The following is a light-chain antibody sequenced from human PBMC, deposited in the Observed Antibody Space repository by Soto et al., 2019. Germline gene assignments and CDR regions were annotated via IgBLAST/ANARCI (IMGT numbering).Light chain of an antibody. Sequence: QSALTQPPSASGSPGQSVTIPCAGTSTDVGEYNYVSWYQQHPGKVPKLIIFEVNKRPSGVPHRFSGSKSGDTASLTVSGLHAEDEADYYCSSFVGAPVIFGGGTKVTVL. CDR3: SSFVGAPVI. V-gene: IGLV2-8*01. CDR1: STDVGEYNY. CDR2: EVN. J-gene: IGLJ2*01.